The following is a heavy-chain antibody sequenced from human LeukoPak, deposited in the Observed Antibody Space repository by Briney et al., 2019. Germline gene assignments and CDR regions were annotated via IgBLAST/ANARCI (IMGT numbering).Heavy chain of an antibody. Sequence: SETLSLTCAVYGGSFSGYYWSWIRQPPGKGLEWIGEINHSGSTNYNPSLKSRVTISVDTSKNQFSLKLSSVTAADTAVYYCARRRRLRYFDWLLLRGSYFDYWGQGTLVTVSS. J-gene: IGHJ4*02. D-gene: IGHD3-9*01. V-gene: IGHV4-34*01. CDR1: GGSFSGYY. CDR2: INHSGST. CDR3: ARRRRLRYFDWLLLRGSYFDY.